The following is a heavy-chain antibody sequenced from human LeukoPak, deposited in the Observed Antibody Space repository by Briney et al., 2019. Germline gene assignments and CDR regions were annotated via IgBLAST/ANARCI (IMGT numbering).Heavy chain of an antibody. CDR2: IYYSGTT. J-gene: IGHJ4*02. V-gene: IGHV4-59*01. D-gene: IGHD6-13*01. CDR3: ARGVYIAAAQYGY. Sequence: PSETLPLTCTVSGGSISSYHWSWIRQPPGKGLEWIGYIYYSGTTNYNPSLKSRVTISVDTSKNQFSLKLSSVTAADTAVYYCARGVYIAAAQYGYWGQGTLVTVSS. CDR1: GGSISSYH.